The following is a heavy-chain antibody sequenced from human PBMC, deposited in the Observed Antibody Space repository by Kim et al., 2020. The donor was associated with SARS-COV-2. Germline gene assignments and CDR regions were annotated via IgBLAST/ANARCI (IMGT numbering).Heavy chain of an antibody. CDR1: GFTFSSYE. CDR3: ARDGRYYDSSGYFVY. J-gene: IGHJ4*02. Sequence: GGSLRLSCAASGFTFSSYEMNWVRQAPGKGLEWVSYISSSGSTIYYADSVKGRFTISRDNAKNSLYLQMNSLRAEDTAVYYCARDGRYYDSSGYFVYWGQGTLVTVSS. CDR2: ISSSGSTI. D-gene: IGHD3-22*01. V-gene: IGHV3-48*03.